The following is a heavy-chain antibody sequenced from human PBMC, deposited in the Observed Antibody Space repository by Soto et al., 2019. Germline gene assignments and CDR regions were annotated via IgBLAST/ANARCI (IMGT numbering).Heavy chain of an antibody. J-gene: IGHJ6*01. D-gene: IGHD5-18*01. Sequence: QVQRVQSAPKVKKPRASVKLSCRAAGYTFDSHGISWVRQAPGQGLAGIGWISVDNGNTNYAQNGECRFTMTTDTSTSTAYMALRSLRSDDTAIVYCARGRRTAPHSSDQSYYGMDVWGQGTTVTVSS. CDR2: ISVDNGNT. CDR3: ARGRRTAPHSSDQSYYGMDV. V-gene: IGHV1-18*01. CDR1: GYTFDSHG.